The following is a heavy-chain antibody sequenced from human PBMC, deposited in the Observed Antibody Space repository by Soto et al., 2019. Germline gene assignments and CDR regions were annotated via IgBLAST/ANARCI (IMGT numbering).Heavy chain of an antibody. D-gene: IGHD3-10*01. V-gene: IGHV3-23*01. Sequence: GGSLRLSCAASGFTFSNYAMTWVRQAPGKGLEWVSAISGSGDNRYYADSVKGRFTISRDNSKNTLDLQMNSLRAEDTAVYYCAKAYNYGSGSNYVTFDCWGQGTLVTVSS. J-gene: IGHJ4*02. CDR1: GFTFSNYA. CDR3: AKAYNYGSGSNYVTFDC. CDR2: ISGSGDNR.